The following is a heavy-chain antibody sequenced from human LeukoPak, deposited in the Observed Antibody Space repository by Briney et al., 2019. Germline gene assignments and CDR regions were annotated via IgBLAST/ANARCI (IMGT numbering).Heavy chain of an antibody. CDR2: IYDSGST. J-gene: IGHJ2*01. CDR3: ARDRSSGLNYYFDL. CDR1: GGSVSSYH. D-gene: IGHD6-19*01. Sequence: SETLSLTCTVSGGSVSSYHWSWIRQPPGKGLEWIGYIYDSGSTNSNPSLKSRVTMSVDTSKNQFSLKLSSVTAADTAVYYCARDRSSGLNYYFDLWGRGTLVTVSS. V-gene: IGHV4-59*02.